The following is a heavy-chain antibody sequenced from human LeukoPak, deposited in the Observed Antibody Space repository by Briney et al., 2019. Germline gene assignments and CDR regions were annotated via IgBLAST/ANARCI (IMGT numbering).Heavy chain of an antibody. D-gene: IGHD3-22*01. CDR2: ITSSGEAT. CDR3: EKDRPNYYHDNGHYYRRDGDS. V-gene: IGHV3-23*01. J-gene: IGHJ5*01. Sequence: GGSLRLSCDASGFTFSVYAMSWVRQRTGKGLEWVSSITSSGEATYYADSVKGRFTISRDNSRYTLYLQMNSLRVEDTAIYYCEKDRPNYYHDNGHYYRRDGDSWGQGTLVNVSS. CDR1: GFTFSVYA.